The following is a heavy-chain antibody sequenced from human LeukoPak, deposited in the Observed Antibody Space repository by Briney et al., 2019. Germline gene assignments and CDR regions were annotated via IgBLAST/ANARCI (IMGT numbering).Heavy chain of an antibody. Sequence: GASVKVSCKASGYTFTGYYMHWVRQAPGQGLEWMGRINPNSGGTNYAQKFQGRVTMTRDTSISTAYMELSRLRSDDTAVYYCARDWKFIAAAGIMTGNWFDPWGQGTLVTVSS. CDR2: INPNSGGT. V-gene: IGHV1-2*06. CDR3: ARDWKFIAAAGIMTGNWFDP. CDR1: GYTFTGYY. J-gene: IGHJ5*02. D-gene: IGHD6-13*01.